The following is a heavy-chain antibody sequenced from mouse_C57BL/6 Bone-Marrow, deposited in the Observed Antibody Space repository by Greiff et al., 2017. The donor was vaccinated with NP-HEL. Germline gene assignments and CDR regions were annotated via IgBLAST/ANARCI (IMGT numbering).Heavy chain of an antibody. CDR1: GYTFTEYT. CDR3: ARHDHYSNYLDY. V-gene: IGHV1-62-2*01. J-gene: IGHJ2*01. CDR2: FYPGSGSI. Sequence: QVHVKQSGAELVKPGASVKLSCKASGYTFTEYTIHWVKQRSGQGLEWIGWFYPGSGSIKYNEKFKDKATLTADKSSSTVYMELSRLTSEDSAVYFCARHDHYSNYLDYWGQGTTLTVSS. D-gene: IGHD2-5*01.